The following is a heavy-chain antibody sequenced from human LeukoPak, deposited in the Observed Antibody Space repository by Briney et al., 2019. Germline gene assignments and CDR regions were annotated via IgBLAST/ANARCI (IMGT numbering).Heavy chain of an antibody. J-gene: IGHJ4*02. CDR3: ARHVGAWHHIDF. D-gene: IGHD4-17*01. CDR1: GASGSSHF. Sequence: PSETLSLTCTVAGASGSSHFWSWIRQPPGKGREWIGYIYYTGSPNYNPSLKSRVAMSVDTSKNQFSLRLSSVTAADTAVYFCARHVGAWHHIDFWGQGTLFTVSS. CDR2: IYYTGSP. V-gene: IGHV4-59*08.